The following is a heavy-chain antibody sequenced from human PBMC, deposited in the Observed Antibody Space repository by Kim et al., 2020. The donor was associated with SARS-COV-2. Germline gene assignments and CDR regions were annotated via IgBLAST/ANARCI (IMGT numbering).Heavy chain of an antibody. D-gene: IGHD3-16*02. CDR3: TITFGGVIGYYFDY. Sequence: GGSLRLSCAASGFTFSSYAMSWVRQAPGKGLEWVSAISGSGGSTYYADSVKGRFTISRDNSKNTLYLQMNSLRAEDTAVYYCTITFGGVIGYYFDYWGQGTLVTVSS. J-gene: IGHJ4*02. CDR2: ISGSGGST. CDR1: GFTFSSYA. V-gene: IGHV3-23*01.